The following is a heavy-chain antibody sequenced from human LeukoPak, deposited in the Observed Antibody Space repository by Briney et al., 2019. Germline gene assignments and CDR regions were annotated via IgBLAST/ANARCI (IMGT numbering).Heavy chain of an antibody. Sequence: GGSLRLSCAASGFTFSSYSMNWVRQAPGKGLEWVSSISSSSSYIYYADSVKGRFTISRDNAKNSLYLQMNSLRAEDTAVYYCARGHSSSWYGDYYYMDVWGKGTTVTVSS. CDR1: GFTFSSYS. CDR2: ISSSSSYI. CDR3: ARGHSSSWYGDYYYMDV. V-gene: IGHV3-21*01. D-gene: IGHD6-13*01. J-gene: IGHJ6*03.